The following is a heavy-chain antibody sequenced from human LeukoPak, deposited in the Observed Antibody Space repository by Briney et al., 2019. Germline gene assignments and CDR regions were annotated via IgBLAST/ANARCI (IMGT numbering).Heavy chain of an antibody. CDR3: ARYYDSSGYTQGAFDI. V-gene: IGHV3-66*02. D-gene: IGHD3-22*01. CDR1: GFTVSSNH. CDR2: FYRGIST. Sequence: SGGSLRLSCAASGFTVSSNHMSWVRQAPGKGLEWVSSFYRGISTYYADSVKGRFTTSRDHSKNTVYLQMDSLRPEDTAVYYCARYYDSSGYTQGAFDIWGQGTMVTVS. J-gene: IGHJ3*02.